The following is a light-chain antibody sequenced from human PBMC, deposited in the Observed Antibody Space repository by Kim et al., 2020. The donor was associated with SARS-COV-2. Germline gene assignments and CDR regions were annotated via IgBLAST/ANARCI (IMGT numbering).Light chain of an antibody. CDR1: SGDSSYI. CDR3: ETWDSNTPV. J-gene: IGLJ2*01. Sequence: QLVLTQPSSASASLGSSVKLTCTLSSGDSSYIIAWHQQQPGKAPRYLMKLEGSGSYNKGSGVPDRFSGSSSGADRYLTISNLQSEDEADYYCETWDSNTPVFGGGTKLTVL. V-gene: IGLV4-60*03. CDR2: LEGSGSY.